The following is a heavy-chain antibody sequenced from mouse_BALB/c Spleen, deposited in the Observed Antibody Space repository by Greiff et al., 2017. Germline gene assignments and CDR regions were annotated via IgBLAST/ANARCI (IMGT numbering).Heavy chain of an antibody. J-gene: IGHJ4*01. D-gene: IGHD2-14*01. CDR2: ISSGGGST. Sequence: EVKLVESGGGLVKPGGSLKLSCAASGFAFSSYDMSWVRQTPEKRLEWVAYISSGGGSTYYPDTVKGRFTISRDNAKNTLYLQMSSLKSEDTAMYYCARRVRGAMDYWGQGTSVTVSS. CDR1: GFAFSSYD. V-gene: IGHV5-12-1*01. CDR3: ARRVRGAMDY.